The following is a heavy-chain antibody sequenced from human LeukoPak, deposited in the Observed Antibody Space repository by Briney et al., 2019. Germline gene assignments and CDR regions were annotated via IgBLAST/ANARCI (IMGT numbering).Heavy chain of an antibody. CDR3: ARGTGTTSFY. V-gene: IGHV3-30*02. CDR2: IRYDGSNK. J-gene: IGHJ4*02. Sequence: PGGSLRLSCAASGFTFSSYGMHWVRQAPGKGLEWVAFIRYDGSNKYYADSVKGRFTISRDNAKNSLYLQMNSLRAEDTAVYYCARGTGTTSFYWGQGTLVTVSS. D-gene: IGHD1-7*01. CDR1: GFTFSSYG.